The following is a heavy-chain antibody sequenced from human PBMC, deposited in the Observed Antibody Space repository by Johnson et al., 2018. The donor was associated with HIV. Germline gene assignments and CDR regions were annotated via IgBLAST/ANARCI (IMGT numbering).Heavy chain of an antibody. J-gene: IGHJ3*02. CDR3: STGWIGDALDI. D-gene: IGHD5-12*01. CDR2: IKSKTDGGTT. Sequence: EVQLVESGGGLVKPGGSLRLSCAASGFTFSNAWMSWVRQAPGKGLEWVGRIKSKTDGGTTDDAAHVKGRFTISRDDSKNTLYLLINSLKTEDTAVYYCSTGWIGDALDIWGQGTMVTVSS. CDR1: GFTFSNAW. V-gene: IGHV3-15*01.